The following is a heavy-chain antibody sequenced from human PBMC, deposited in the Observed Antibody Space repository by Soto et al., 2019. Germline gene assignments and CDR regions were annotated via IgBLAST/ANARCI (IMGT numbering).Heavy chain of an antibody. CDR2: ISWNSGSI. J-gene: IGHJ3*02. Sequence: GGSLRLSCAASGFTFDDYAMHWVRQAPGKGLEWVSGISWNSGSIGYADSVKGRFTISRDNAKNSLYLQMNSLRAEDTALYYCAKSSPVGGVIASDAFDIWGQGTMVTVSS. CDR1: GFTFDDYA. CDR3: AKSSPVGGVIASDAFDI. D-gene: IGHD3-16*02. V-gene: IGHV3-9*01.